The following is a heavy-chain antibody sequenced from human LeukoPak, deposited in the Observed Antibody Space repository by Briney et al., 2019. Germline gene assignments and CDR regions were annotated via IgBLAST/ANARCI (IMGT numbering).Heavy chain of an antibody. V-gene: IGHV2-5*02. D-gene: IGHD3-9*01. CDR3: AHSRSERYYDILTGPGYFDY. Sequence: SGPTLVNPTQTLTLTCTFSGFSLGTSGVGVGWIRQPPGKALEWLALIYWDDDKRYSPSLKSRLTITKDTSKNQVVLTMTNMDPVDTATYYCAHSRSERYYDILTGPGYFDYWGQGTLVTVSS. J-gene: IGHJ4*02. CDR2: IYWDDDK. CDR1: GFSLGTSGVG.